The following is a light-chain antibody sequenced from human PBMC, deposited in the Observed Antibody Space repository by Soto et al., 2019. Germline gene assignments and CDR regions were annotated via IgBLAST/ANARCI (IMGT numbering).Light chain of an antibody. J-gene: IGLJ3*02. CDR2: GNS. Sequence: QSVLTQPPSVSGAPRQRVTISCTGSSSNIGAGYDVHWYQQLPGTAPKLLIYGNSNRPSGVPDRFSGSKSGASASLAITGLRAEDEADYYCQSYDISLTTWVFGGGTNSPS. V-gene: IGLV1-40*01. CDR1: SSNIGAGYD. CDR3: QSYDISLTTWV.